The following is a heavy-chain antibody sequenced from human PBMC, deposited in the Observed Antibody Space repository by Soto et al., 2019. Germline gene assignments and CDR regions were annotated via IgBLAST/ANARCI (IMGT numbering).Heavy chain of an antibody. V-gene: IGHV1-2*02. Sequence: HEHLVQSGAEVRRPGASLKVSCRASGYTFTDYYIHWVRQAPGQGLEWMGWINPDTGATNYAQNFQGKVTLTSDPSINTASLDLTSLTSDDTAVYYCARGDSVTGGWPLPYFDYWGQGTQVLVSS. CDR1: GYTFTDYY. CDR2: INPDTGAT. D-gene: IGHD2-21*02. CDR3: ARGDSVTGGWPLPYFDY. J-gene: IGHJ4*01.